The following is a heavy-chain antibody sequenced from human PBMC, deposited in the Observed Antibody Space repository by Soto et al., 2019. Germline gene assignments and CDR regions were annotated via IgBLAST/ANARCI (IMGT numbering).Heavy chain of an antibody. CDR1: GFTFSSYG. D-gene: IGHD4-17*01. CDR2: ISYDGSNK. Sequence: GSLRLSCAASGFTFSSYGMHWVRQAPGKGLEWVAVISYDGSNKYYADSVKGRFTISRDNSKNTLYLQMNSLRAEDTAVYYCAKDCGDYYYYYGMDVWGQGTTVTVSS. CDR3: AKDCGDYYYYYGMDV. V-gene: IGHV3-30*18. J-gene: IGHJ6*02.